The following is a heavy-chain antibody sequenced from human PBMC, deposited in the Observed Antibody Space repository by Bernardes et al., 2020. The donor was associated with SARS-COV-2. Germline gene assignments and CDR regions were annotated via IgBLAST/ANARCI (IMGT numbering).Heavy chain of an antibody. CDR1: GYSFTTYG. Sequence: ASVKVSCKASGYSFTTYGITWLRQAPGQGLEWVGWIGTDRGNTDYAQKFQGRITMTTDRSTTTVYMEMRSLRSDDTAMYYCARDHCSGGRCYYQDWGQGTLVTV. J-gene: IGHJ1*01. CDR3: ARDHCSGGRCYYQD. CDR2: IGTDRGNT. V-gene: IGHV1-18*01. D-gene: IGHD2-15*01.